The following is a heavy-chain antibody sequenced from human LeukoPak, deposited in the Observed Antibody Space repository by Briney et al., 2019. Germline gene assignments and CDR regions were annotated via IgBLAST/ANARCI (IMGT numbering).Heavy chain of an antibody. Sequence: GASVKVSCKASGYTFTSYYTHWVRQAPGQGLEWMGIINPSGGSTSYAQKFQGRVTMTRDTSTSTVYMELSSLRSEDTAVYYCARVGDYGDHGGAFDIWGQGTMVTVSS. V-gene: IGHV1-46*01. CDR3: ARVGDYGDHGGAFDI. CDR2: INPSGGST. J-gene: IGHJ3*02. D-gene: IGHD4-17*01. CDR1: GYTFTSYY.